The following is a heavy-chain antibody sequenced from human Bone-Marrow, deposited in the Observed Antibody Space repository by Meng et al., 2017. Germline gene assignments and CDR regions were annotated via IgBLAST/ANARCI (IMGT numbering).Heavy chain of an antibody. CDR1: GYTFTGYY. J-gene: IGHJ3*02. D-gene: IGHD2-15*01. CDR2: INPNSGGT. V-gene: IGHV1-2*06. Sequence: ASVKVSCKASGYTFTGYYMHWVRQAPGQGLEWMGRINPNSGGTNYAQKFQGRVTITADKSTSTAYMELSSLRSEDTAVYYCARTYGYCSGGSCYKYYDSSGGTILGAFDIWGQGTMVTVSS. CDR3: ARTYGYCSGGSCYKYYDSSGGTILGAFDI.